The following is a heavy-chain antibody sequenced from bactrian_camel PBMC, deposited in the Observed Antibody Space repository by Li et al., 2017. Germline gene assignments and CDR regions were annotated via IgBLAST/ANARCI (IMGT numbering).Heavy chain of an antibody. Sequence: VQLVESGGGSVQAGESLRLSCKVHEFIYQTSMCMGWFRQAPGKEREGVAGYYPGSGSTYYAGSVKGRFTISPDYAKNTLYLQMNSLKTEDMGVYYCTAGGTRYSFWGQGTQVTVS. CDR3: TAGGTRYSF. V-gene: IGHV3S54*01. CDR2: YYPGSGST. CDR1: EFIYQTSMC. J-gene: IGHJ4*01. D-gene: IGHD6*01.